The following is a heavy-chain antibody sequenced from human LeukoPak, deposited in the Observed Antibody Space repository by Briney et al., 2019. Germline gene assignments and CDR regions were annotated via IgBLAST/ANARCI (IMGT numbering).Heavy chain of an antibody. CDR1: GGPISSYY. D-gene: IGHD6-6*01. Sequence: SETLSLTCTVSGGPISSYYWSWIRQPPGKGLEWIGYIYYSGSTNYNPSLKSRVTISVDTSKNQFSLKLSSVTAADTAVYYCAKGRSSSSGLDYWGQGNLVTVSS. CDR2: IYYSGST. CDR3: AKGRSSSSGLDY. V-gene: IGHV4-59*01. J-gene: IGHJ4*02.